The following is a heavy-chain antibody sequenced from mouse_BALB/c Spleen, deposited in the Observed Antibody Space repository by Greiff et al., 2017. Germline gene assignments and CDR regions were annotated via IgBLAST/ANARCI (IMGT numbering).Heavy chain of an antibody. CDR3: ARLTGTAMDY. CDR2: ISSGGSYT. J-gene: IGHJ4*01. D-gene: IGHD4-1*01. V-gene: IGHV5-6*01. CDR1: GFTFSSYG. Sequence: DVHLVESGGDLVKPGGSLKLSCAASGFTFSSYGMSWVRQTPDKRLEWVATISSGGSYTYYPDSVKGRFTISRDNAKNTLYLQMSSLKSEDTAMYYCARLTGTAMDYWGQGTSVTVSS.